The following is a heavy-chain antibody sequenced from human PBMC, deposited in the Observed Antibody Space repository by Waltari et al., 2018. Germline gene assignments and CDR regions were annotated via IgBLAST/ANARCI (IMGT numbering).Heavy chain of an antibody. D-gene: IGHD1-1*01. CDR3: AREAAGTDAFDI. Sequence: QVQLQESGPGLAKPSETLSLTCAVSGGSISNWWSWVRQPPGKGLEWMGEIHHSGSTNYHPSPKRRVIISVDKSKNQFSLKLSSVTAADTAVYYCAREAAGTDAFDIWGQGTMVTVSS. CDR1: GGSISNW. CDR2: IHHSGST. V-gene: IGHV4-4*02. J-gene: IGHJ3*02.